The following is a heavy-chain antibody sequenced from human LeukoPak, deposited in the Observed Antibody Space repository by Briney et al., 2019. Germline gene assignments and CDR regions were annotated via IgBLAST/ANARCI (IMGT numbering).Heavy chain of an antibody. CDR2: TYYSGST. J-gene: IGHJ3*02. V-gene: IGHV4-59*08. D-gene: IGHD5-18*01. Sequence: PSETLSLTCTVSGGSISNKNWSWIRQPPGQELKWFGNTYYSGSTNYNPSLKSRVTILVDTSKNQFSLKLSSVTAGDTAVYYCARVRRQLWSLEGNAFDIWGQGTMVTVSS. CDR3: ARVRRQLWSLEGNAFDI. CDR1: GGSISNKN.